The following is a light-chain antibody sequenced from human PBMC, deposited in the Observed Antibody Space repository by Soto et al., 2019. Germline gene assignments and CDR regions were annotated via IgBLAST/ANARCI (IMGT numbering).Light chain of an antibody. CDR3: SSYTSSSTLYV. CDR2: DVS. V-gene: IGLV2-14*01. Sequence: QSALTQPASVSGSPGQSITISCTGTSSDVGGYNYVSWYQQHQGKVPKLMIYDVSNRPSGVSNRFSGSKSGNTASLTISGLQAEDEADYYCSSYTSSSTLYVFGTGTQLTVL. CDR1: SSDVGGYNY. J-gene: IGLJ1*01.